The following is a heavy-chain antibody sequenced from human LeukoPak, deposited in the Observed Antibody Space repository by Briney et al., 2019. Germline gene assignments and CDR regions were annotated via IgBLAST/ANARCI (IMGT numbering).Heavy chain of an antibody. Sequence: GGSLRLSCAASGFTFSSYAMSWVRQAPGKGLEWVSAISGSGGSTYYADSVKGRFTISRDNSKNALYLQMNSLRAEDTAVYYCAKAIYSSSRMDVWGQGTTVTVSS. CDR1: GFTFSSYA. CDR3: AKAIYSSSRMDV. CDR2: ISGSGGST. V-gene: IGHV3-23*01. J-gene: IGHJ6*02. D-gene: IGHD6-13*01.